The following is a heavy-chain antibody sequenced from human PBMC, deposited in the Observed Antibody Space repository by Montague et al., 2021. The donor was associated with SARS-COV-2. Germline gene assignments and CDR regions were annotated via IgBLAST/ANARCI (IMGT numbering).Heavy chain of an antibody. CDR3: AIYSGGWYGWGFDY. V-gene: IGHV3-48*03. D-gene: IGHD6-19*01. CDR2: ISSSGSTI. J-gene: IGHJ4*02. Sequence: SMRLSCXASGFTFSSYEMNWVRQAPGKGLERVSYISSSGSTIYYXDSVKGRFTTSRDNAKNSLYLQMNSLRAEDTAVYYCAIYSGGWYGWGFDYWGQGTLVTVSS. CDR1: GFTFSSYE.